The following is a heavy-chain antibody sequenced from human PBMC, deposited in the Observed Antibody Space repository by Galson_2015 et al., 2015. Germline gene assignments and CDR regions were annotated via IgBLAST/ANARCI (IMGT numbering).Heavy chain of an antibody. D-gene: IGHD3-3*01. V-gene: IGHV3-21*01. CDR2: ISRTTTYI. Sequence: SLRLSCAASEFTFSSYYMSWVRQAPGKGLEWVSSISRTTTYIYYADSVKGRFTISRDNAKNSLYLQMNSLGAEDTAVYYCARQILDYDFWSGYYPTNFDYWGQGTLVTV. CDR3: ARQILDYDFWSGYYPTNFDY. CDR1: EFTFSSYY. J-gene: IGHJ4*02.